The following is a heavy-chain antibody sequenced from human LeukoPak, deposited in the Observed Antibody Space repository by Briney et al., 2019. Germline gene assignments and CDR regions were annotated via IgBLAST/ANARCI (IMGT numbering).Heavy chain of an antibody. CDR1: GDSVSSNSAA. D-gene: IGHD3-22*01. CDR2: TYYRSKWYN. CDR3: ARARGDSSGYWDY. Sequence: SQTLSLTCAISGDSVSSNSAAWNWIRQSRSRGLEWLVRTYYRSKWYNDYAVSVKSRITINPDTSKNQFSLQLNSVTPEDTAVCYCARARGDSSGYWDYWGQGTLVTVSS. J-gene: IGHJ4*02. V-gene: IGHV6-1*01.